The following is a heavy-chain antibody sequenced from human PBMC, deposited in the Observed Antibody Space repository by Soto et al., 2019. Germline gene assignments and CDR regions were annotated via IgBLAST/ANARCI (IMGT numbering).Heavy chain of an antibody. D-gene: IGHD3-10*01. Sequence: QVPLVASGGGLVKPGGTLRLSCAASGFTFSDYYMTWIRQAPGKGLEWVSYISSSGSPIYYEDSVKGRVTISRDNATNSLYPQMKSLRAEDTAVYYCGTGGQYLHGMDVWGQGTTITVSS. CDR3: GTGGQYLHGMDV. CDR2: ISSSGSPI. V-gene: IGHV3-11*01. CDR1: GFTFSDYY. J-gene: IGHJ6*02.